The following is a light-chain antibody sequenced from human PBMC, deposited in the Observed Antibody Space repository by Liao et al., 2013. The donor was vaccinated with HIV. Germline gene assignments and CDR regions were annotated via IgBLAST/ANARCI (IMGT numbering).Light chain of an antibody. V-gene: IGLV3-1*01. Sequence: SYDLTQPPSVSVSPRQTASITCSGDKLGDKYACWYQQKPGQSPVLVIYQDSKRPSGIPERFSGSNSGNTATLTISRVEAGDEADYYCQVWDSSSDHRIFGGGTKLTVL. CDR2: QDS. J-gene: IGLJ2*01. CDR1: KLGDKY. CDR3: QVWDSSSDHRI.